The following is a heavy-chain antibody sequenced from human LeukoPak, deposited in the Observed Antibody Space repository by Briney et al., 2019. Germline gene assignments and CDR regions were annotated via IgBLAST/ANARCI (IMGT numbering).Heavy chain of an antibody. CDR1: GGSISSYY. J-gene: IGHJ6*03. CDR2: IYTSGST. D-gene: IGHD2-2*01. CDR3: ARHKPTRVVPGVMDV. Sequence: SETLSLTCTVSGGSISSYYWSWIRQPAGKGLGWIGRIYTSGSTNYNPSLKSRVTMSVDTSKNQFSLKLSSVTAADTAVYYCARHKPTRVVPGVMDVWGKGTTVTVSS. V-gene: IGHV4-4*07.